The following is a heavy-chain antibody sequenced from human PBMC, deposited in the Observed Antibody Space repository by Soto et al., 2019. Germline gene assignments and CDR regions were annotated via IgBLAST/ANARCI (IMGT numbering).Heavy chain of an antibody. V-gene: IGHV4-59*01. CDR3: ARSGRPPSYYFDS. Sequence: KTSETLSLTCTVSGGSINSYYWNWIRQPPGKGLEWIGSIYYSGTTDYNPSLMSRVTISVDTSKNQFSLKVNSVTAADTAVYYCARSGRPPSYYFDSWGQGTLVTVSS. J-gene: IGHJ4*02. CDR1: GGSINSYY. CDR2: IYYSGTT.